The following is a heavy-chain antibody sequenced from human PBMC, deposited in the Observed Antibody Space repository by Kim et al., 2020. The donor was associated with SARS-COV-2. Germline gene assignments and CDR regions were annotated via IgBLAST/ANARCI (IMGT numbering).Heavy chain of an antibody. CDR2: IRSKAYGGTT. V-gene: IGHV3-49*03. CDR3: TRERGGYSGYDYGY. J-gene: IGHJ4*02. CDR1: GFTFGDYA. D-gene: IGHD5-12*01. Sequence: GGSLRLSCTASGFTFGDYAMSWFRQAPGKGLEWVGFIRSKAYGGTTEYAASVKGRFTISRDDSKSIAYLQMNSLKTEDTAVYYCTRERGGYSGYDYGYWGQGTLVTVSS.